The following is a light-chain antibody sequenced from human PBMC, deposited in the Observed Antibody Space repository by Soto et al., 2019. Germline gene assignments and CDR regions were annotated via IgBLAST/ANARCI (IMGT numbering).Light chain of an antibody. Sequence: QSVLTQPPSASGAPGQTVTISCSGSSSNIGSHTVSWYQQLPGAAPKLLIYTNTQRPSGVPVRFSGSKSGTSASLAISGLLSEDEADYYCAVWDDSLYVFVPGTTLTVL. CDR3: AVWDDSLYV. CDR1: SSNIGSHT. CDR2: TNT. V-gene: IGLV1-44*01. J-gene: IGLJ1*01.